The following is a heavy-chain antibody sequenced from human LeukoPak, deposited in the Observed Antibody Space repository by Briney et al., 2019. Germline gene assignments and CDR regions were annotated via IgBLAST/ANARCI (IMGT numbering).Heavy chain of an antibody. CDR2: IIPILGIA. Sequence: SVKVSCKASGGTFSSYAISWVRQAPGQGLEWMGRIIPILGIANYAQKFQGRVTITADKSTSTAYMELSSLRSEDAAVYYCARSGSDYYGMDVWGQGTTVTVSS. V-gene: IGHV1-69*04. CDR3: ARSGSDYYGMDV. CDR1: GGTFSSYA. D-gene: IGHD6-25*01. J-gene: IGHJ6*02.